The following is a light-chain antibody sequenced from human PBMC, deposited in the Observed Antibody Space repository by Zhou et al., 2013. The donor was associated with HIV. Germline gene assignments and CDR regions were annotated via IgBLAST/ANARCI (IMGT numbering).Light chain of an antibody. CDR3: QQYGSSPIT. J-gene: IGKJ5*01. Sequence: EIVLTQSPGTLSLSPGERATLSCRASQSVSSSYLAWYQQKPAQAPRLLIYGVSNRATGIPDRFSGSGSGTDFTLTLSRLEPEDFAVYFCQQYGSSPITFGPGTRLEIK. V-gene: IGKV3-20*01. CDR2: GVS. CDR1: QSVSSSY.